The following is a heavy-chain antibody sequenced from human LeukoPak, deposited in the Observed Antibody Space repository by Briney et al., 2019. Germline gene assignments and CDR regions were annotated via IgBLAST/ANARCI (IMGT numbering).Heavy chain of an antibody. Sequence: GGSLRLSCAASGFTFSSYGMHWVRQAPGKGLEWVAVISYDGSNKYYADSVKGRFTISRDNSKNTLYLQMNSLRVKDTAVYYCARSDYYGSGTYGSHYYYYYMDVWGKGTTVTVSS. CDR2: ISYDGSNK. CDR3: ARSDYYGSGTYGSHYYYYYMDV. D-gene: IGHD3-10*01. J-gene: IGHJ6*03. CDR1: GFTFSSYG. V-gene: IGHV3-30*03.